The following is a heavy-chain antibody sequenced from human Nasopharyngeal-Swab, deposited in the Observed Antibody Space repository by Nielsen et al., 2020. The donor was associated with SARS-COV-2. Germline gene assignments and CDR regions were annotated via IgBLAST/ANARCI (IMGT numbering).Heavy chain of an antibody. CDR1: GFTFSSYA. Sequence: GESLKISCAASGFTFSSYAMHWVRQAPGKGLEYVSAISSNGGSTYYADSVKGRFTISRDNSKNTLYLQMGSLRAEDMAVYYCARWPENEYYFDYWGQGTLVTVSS. CDR2: ISSNGGST. D-gene: IGHD2/OR15-2a*01. J-gene: IGHJ4*02. V-gene: IGHV3-64*02. CDR3: ARWPENEYYFDY.